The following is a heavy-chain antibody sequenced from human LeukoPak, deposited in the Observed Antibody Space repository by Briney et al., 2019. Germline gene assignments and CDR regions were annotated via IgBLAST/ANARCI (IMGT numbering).Heavy chain of an antibody. CDR2: INHSGST. V-gene: IGHV4-34*01. CDR1: GGSFSGYY. D-gene: IGHD6-13*01. Sequence: PSVTLSLTCAVYGGSFSGYYWSWIRQAPGKGLEWIGEINHSGSTNYNPSLKSRVTISVDTSKNQFSLKLSSVTAADTAVYYCARARYSSSWEYYFDYWGQGTLVTVSS. CDR3: ARARYSSSWEYYFDY. J-gene: IGHJ4*02.